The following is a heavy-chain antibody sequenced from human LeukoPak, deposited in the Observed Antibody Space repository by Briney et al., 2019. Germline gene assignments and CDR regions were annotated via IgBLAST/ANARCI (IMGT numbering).Heavy chain of an antibody. CDR3: ARDQGPPNSSGWYKGVADY. CDR2: ISAYNNNT. CDR1: GYTFSNYG. V-gene: IGHV1-18*01. D-gene: IGHD6-19*01. Sequence: ASVKVSCKTPGYTFSNYGVSWVRQAPGQGLEWMGWISAYNNNTNYAQKFQGRLTMTTDTSTSTAYMELRSLRSDDTAVYYCARDQGPPNSSGWYKGVADYWGQGTLVTVSS. J-gene: IGHJ4*02.